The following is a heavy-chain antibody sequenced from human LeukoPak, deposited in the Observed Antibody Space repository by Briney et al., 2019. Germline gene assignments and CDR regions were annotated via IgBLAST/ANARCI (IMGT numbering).Heavy chain of an antibody. J-gene: IGHJ4*02. CDR1: GYTFVRHG. CDR2: ISAYDAKT. D-gene: IGHD1-14*01. V-gene: IGHV1-18*01. Sequence: ASVMVSCRASGYTFVRHGVNWVRQAPGQGLEWMRWISAYDAKTHYAERLQGRVTMTRDISASTVYMELRSLTSDDTAVYYCARDSRSPGPVFSDYWGQGTLVTVSS. CDR3: ARDSRSPGPVFSDY.